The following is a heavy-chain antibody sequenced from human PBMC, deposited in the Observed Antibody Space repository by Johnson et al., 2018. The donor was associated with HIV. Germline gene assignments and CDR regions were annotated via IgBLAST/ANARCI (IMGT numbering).Heavy chain of an antibody. J-gene: IGHJ3*01. CDR1: GFTFSSYG. CDR3: AGENLPGIAVYGGAFDV. V-gene: IGHV3-30*02. CDR2: IRYDGSNK. Sequence: QVQLVESGGGVVQPGGSLRLSCAASGFTFSSYGMHWVRQAPGKGLEWVAFIRYDGSNKYYADSVKGRFTISRDNAKNSLYVQLSSLRAEDTAVYFCAGENLPGIAVYGGAFDVGGQGTMVTVSS. D-gene: IGHD6-19*01.